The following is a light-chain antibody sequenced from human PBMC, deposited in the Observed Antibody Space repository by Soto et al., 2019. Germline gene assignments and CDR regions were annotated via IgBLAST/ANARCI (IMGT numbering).Light chain of an antibody. CDR1: QSISSW. CDR2: DAS. V-gene: IGKV1-5*01. CDR3: QQYNSFKLT. Sequence: DIQMTQSPSTLSASVGDRVTITCRASQSISSWLAWYQQKPGKAPKLLIYDASSLESGVPSRFSGSGSGTEFTLTISSLQPDDFATYYCQQYNSFKLTFGGGTKVDIK. J-gene: IGKJ4*01.